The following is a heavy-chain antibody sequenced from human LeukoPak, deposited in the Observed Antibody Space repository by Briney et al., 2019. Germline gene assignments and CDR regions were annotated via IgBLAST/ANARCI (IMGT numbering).Heavy chain of an antibody. V-gene: IGHV4-31*03. CDR2: IYYSGST. D-gene: IGHD3-3*01. CDR3: ARRLWGTIFGVVIAYFDY. Sequence: PSETLSLTCTVSGGSISSGGYYWSWIRQHPGKGLEWIGYIYYSGSTYYNPSLKSRVTISVDTSKNQFSLKLSSVTAADTAVYYCARRLWGTIFGVVIAYFDYWGQGTLVTVSS. CDR1: GGSISSGGYY. J-gene: IGHJ4*02.